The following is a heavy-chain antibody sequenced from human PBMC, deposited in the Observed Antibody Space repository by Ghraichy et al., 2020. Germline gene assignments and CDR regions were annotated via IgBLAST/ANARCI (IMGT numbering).Heavy chain of an antibody. V-gene: IGHV1-18*01. Sequence: VKVSCKTSGYTFTSYGISWVRQAPGQGLEWMGWITTYNGKTIYAQKVQGRVTMTTDTSTSTAYMELRSLRSDDTAVYYCARGGYTDYAFNIWGQGTMVTVSS. D-gene: IGHD5-18*01. CDR3: ARGGYTDYAFNI. J-gene: IGHJ3*02. CDR1: GYTFTSYG. CDR2: ITTYNGKT.